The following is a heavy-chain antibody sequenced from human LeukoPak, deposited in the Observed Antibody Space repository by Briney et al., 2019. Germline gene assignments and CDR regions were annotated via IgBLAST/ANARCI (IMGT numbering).Heavy chain of an antibody. Sequence: SETLSLTCTVSGGSISSYYWSWIRQPPGKGLEWIGYIYYSGSTNYNPSLKSRVTISVDTSKNQFSLKLSSVTAADTAVYYCARGHFGYYFDYWGQGTLVTVSS. CDR3: ARGHFGYYFDY. J-gene: IGHJ4*02. V-gene: IGHV4-59*01. CDR2: IYYSGST. CDR1: GGSISSYY. D-gene: IGHD3-10*01.